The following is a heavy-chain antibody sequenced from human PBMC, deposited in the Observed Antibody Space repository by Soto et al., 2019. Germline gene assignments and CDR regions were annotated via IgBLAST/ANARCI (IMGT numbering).Heavy chain of an antibody. CDR1: GDYIHVGGYY. V-gene: IGHV4-30-4*01. J-gene: IGHJ5*02. CDR3: GRDLTSNANCIDP. CDR2: IYYTGKT. D-gene: IGHD2-2*01. Sequence: SETLSLTCSGSGDYIHVGGYYWTWIRQRPGKGLEWMGYIYYTGKTYYNPSLESRLTMSVDRSKNQFSLRLTSVTAADTAVYFCGRDLTSNANCIDPWGQGTLVTVSS.